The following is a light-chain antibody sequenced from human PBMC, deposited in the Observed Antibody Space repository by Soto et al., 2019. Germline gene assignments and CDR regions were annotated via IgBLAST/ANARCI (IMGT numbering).Light chain of an antibody. J-gene: IGKJ2*02. V-gene: IGKV3D-20*02. CDR3: QQRGKWPST. Sequence: EIVLTQSPGTLSLSPGERATLSCRASQSVDSKYLAWYQQKPGQAPRILIFAASSRATGIPDRFSGSGSGTDFTLTISRLEPGDFAVYYCQQRGKWPSTFGPGTKVEMK. CDR2: AAS. CDR1: QSVDSKY.